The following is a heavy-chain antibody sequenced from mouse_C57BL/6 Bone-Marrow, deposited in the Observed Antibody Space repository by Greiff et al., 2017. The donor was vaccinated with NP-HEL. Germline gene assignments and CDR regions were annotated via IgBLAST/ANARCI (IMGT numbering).Heavy chain of an antibody. D-gene: IGHD2-4*01. CDR3: ARTDYDEEGFAD. CDR1: GFTFSDYY. CDR2: ISNGGGST. V-gene: IGHV5-12*01. J-gene: IGHJ3*01. Sequence: EVKLMESGGGLVQPGGSLKLSCAASGFTFSDYYMYWVRQTPEKRLEWVAYISNGGGSTYYPDTVKGRFTISRDNAKNTLYLQMSRLKSEDTAMYYCARTDYDEEGFADWGQGTLVTVYA.